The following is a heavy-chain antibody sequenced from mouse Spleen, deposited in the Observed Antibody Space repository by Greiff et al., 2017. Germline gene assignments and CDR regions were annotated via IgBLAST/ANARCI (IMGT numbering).Heavy chain of an antibody. CDR1: GFTFSSYY. Sequence: EVMLVESGGGLVKLGGSLKLSCAASGFTFSSYYMSWVRQTPEKRLEWVATISSGGGSTYYPDSVKGRFTISRDNAKNTLYLQMSSLNSEDTAVYYCARNPYDYDSWFAYWGQGTLVTVSA. CDR3: ARNPYDYDSWFAY. V-gene: IGHV5-9*01. D-gene: IGHD2-4*01. J-gene: IGHJ3*01. CDR2: ISSGGGST.